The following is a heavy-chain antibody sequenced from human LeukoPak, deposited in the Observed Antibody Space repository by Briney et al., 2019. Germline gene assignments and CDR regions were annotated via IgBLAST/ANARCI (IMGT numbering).Heavy chain of an antibody. CDR1: GGSLSGLS. D-gene: IGHD2-2*01. J-gene: IGHJ4*02. V-gene: IGHV4-34*01. Sequence: NPSETLSLTCAVYGGSLSGLSWSWIRQPPGKGLEWIGELNHSGSTNYNPSLKSRVTISVDTSKNQFSLKLSSVTAADSAFYFCARVPGRPAAVFDYWGQGTLVTVSS. CDR2: LNHSGST. CDR3: ARVPGRPAAVFDY.